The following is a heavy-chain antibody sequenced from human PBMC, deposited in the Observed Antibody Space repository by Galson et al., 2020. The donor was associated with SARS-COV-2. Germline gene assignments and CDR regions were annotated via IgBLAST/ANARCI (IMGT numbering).Heavy chain of an antibody. J-gene: IGHJ4*02. CDR2: IDWNDEK. V-gene: IGHV2-70*20. Sequence: SGPTLVKPTQTLRLTCSFSGFSLNTSPMCVGWVRQPPGKALEWLALIDWNDEKFYNRSLKTRLTISKDTSRNQVVLKLTNVGPADTATYSCARFYESYFDYWGQGTLVTVSS. D-gene: IGHD3-22*01. CDR3: ARFYESYFDY. CDR1: GFSLNTSPMC.